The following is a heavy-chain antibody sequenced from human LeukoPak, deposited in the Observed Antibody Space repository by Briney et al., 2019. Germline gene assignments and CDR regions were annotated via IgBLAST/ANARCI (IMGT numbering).Heavy chain of an antibody. D-gene: IGHD3-22*01. V-gene: IGHV3-30*18. CDR3: AKDSQYYYDSPIYDY. CDR1: GFTFSAYG. Sequence: PGKSLRLSCAASGFTFSAYGMHWVRLAPGKGLEWVAVISYDGSNKYYADSVKGRFTISRDNSKNTLYLQMNSLGAEDTAVYYCAKDSQYYYDSPIYDYWGQGTLVTVSS. J-gene: IGHJ4*02. CDR2: ISYDGSNK.